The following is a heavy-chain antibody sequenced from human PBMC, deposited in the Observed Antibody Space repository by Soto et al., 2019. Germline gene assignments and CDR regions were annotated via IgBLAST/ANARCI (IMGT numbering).Heavy chain of an antibody. V-gene: IGHV1-69*13. CDR3: ATAHCVTSIAPPSRDHSYASDA. CDR1: GGTFSSYA. CDR2: IIPICGTA. J-gene: IGHJ6*02. Sequence: SVKVSCKASGGTFSSYAMSWGRQAPGQGLEWMGGIIPICGTANYAQKFQGRVTITADESTSTAYMELRSLRSEDTAVYYWATAHCVTSIAPPSRDHSYASDAWG. D-gene: IGHD6-6*01.